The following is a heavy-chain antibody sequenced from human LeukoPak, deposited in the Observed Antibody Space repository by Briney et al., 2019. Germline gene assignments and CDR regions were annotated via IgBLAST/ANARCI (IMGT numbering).Heavy chain of an antibody. CDR2: ITGTGGK. Sequence: GGSLRLSCAVSGFTLTNHGVSWVRQAPAKGLEWVSIITGTGGKYYGDSVKGRFVLSRDNSKITVYMQMSSLRAEDTATYYCAKDYCGDGNCPFAFLDSWGQGTQVTVSS. CDR1: GFTLTNHG. D-gene: IGHD2-15*01. V-gene: IGHV3-23*01. CDR3: AKDYCGDGNCPFAFLDS. J-gene: IGHJ4*02.